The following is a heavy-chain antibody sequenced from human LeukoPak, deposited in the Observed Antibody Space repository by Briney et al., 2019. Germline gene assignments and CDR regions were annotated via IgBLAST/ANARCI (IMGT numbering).Heavy chain of an antibody. V-gene: IGHV3-30*18. Sequence: GGSLRLSCAASGFTFSSYGMHWVRQAPGKGLEWVAVISYDGSNKYYADSAKGRFTISRDNSKNTLYLQMNSLRAEDTAVYYCAKGIHYGSGNYYGMDVWGQGTTVTVSS. D-gene: IGHD3-10*01. CDR1: GFTFSSYG. CDR3: AKGIHYGSGNYYGMDV. CDR2: ISYDGSNK. J-gene: IGHJ6*02.